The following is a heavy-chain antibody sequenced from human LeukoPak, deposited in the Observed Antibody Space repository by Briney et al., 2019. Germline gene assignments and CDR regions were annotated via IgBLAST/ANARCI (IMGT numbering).Heavy chain of an antibody. J-gene: IGHJ6*03. CDR2: INTNTGNP. D-gene: IGHD6-6*01. V-gene: IGHV7-4-1*02. CDR3: AYGSSVYYYYYYMDV. Sequence: ASVKVSCKASGYTFTSYAMNWVRQAPGQGLEWMGWINTNTGNPTYAQGFTGRFVFSLDTSVSTAYLQISSLKAEDTAVYYCAYGSSVYYYYYYMDVWGKGTTVTVSS. CDR1: GYTFTSYA.